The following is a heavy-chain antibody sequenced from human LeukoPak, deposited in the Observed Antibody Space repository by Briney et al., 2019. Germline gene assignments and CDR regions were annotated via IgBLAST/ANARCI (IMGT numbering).Heavy chain of an antibody. J-gene: IGHJ4*02. CDR1: GFTFSSYS. CDR2: ISTSSTYI. D-gene: IGHD1-20*01. CDR3: ARDPPFIIGTTFFDY. V-gene: IGHV3-21*01. Sequence: GGSLRLSCAASGFTFSSYSMNWVRQAPGKGLEWVSSISTSSTYIYYADSVKGRFTISRDNAKNSLYLQMNSLRAEDTAAYYCARDPPFIIGTTFFDYWGQGTLVTVSS.